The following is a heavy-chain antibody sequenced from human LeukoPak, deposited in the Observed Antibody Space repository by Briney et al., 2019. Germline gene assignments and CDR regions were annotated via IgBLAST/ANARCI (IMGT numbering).Heavy chain of an antibody. CDR2: IYYSGST. V-gene: IGHV4-38-2*02. Sequence: PSETLSLTSTVSGYSISSGYYWGWIRQPPGKGLEWIGSIYYSGSTYYNPSLKSRVTISVDTSKNQFSLKLSSVTAADTAVYYCARQAWTMIVVVMNNWFDPWGQGTLVTVSS. CDR3: ARQAWTMIVVVMNNWFDP. D-gene: IGHD3-22*01. CDR1: GYSISSGYY. J-gene: IGHJ5*02.